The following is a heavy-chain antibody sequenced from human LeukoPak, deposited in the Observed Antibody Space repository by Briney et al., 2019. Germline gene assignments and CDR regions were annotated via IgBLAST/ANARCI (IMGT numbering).Heavy chain of an antibody. CDR2: ISSSGSTI. CDR1: GFGFNTYG. J-gene: IGHJ4*02. Sequence: GGSLRLSCVASGFGFNTYGMHWVRQAPGKGLEWVSYISSSGSTIYYADSVKGRFTISRDNAKNSLYLQMNSLRAEDTAVYYCARASRYLRYFDYWGQGTLVTVSS. CDR3: ARASRYLRYFDY. D-gene: IGHD3-9*01. V-gene: IGHV3-48*04.